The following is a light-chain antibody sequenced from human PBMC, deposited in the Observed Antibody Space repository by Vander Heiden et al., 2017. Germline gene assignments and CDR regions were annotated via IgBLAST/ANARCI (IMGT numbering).Light chain of an antibody. V-gene: IGKV3-20*01. CDR1: QSVNTNL. Sequence: EIVLTQSPDTLSLSPGERATLSCRASQSVNTNLLAWHQQKPGQAPRLLMSGASSRATGVPDRFSGSGSGTDFTLIISRLESEDCAVYFCQQYGTSPVTFGQGTRLELK. CDR3: QQYGTSPVT. CDR2: GAS. J-gene: IGKJ5*01.